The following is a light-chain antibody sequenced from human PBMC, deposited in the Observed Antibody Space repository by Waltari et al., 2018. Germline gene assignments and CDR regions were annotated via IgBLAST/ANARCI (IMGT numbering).Light chain of an antibody. CDR1: SSDIGAYKY. J-gene: IGLJ2*01. CDR2: EVD. Sequence: QSALTQPPSASGSPGQTVIISCTGTSSDIGAYKYVSWYQQIPGRAPALILYEVDRRPPGVPDGFSGSKSGNTASLTVSGLQTEDEGDYYCSSYAGSNKLIFGGVTKLTVL. V-gene: IGLV2-8*01. CDR3: SSYAGSNKLI.